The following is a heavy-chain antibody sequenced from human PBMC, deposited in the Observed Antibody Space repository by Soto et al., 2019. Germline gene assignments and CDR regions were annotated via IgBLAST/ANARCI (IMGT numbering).Heavy chain of an antibody. D-gene: IGHD2-8*02. CDR2: IYYSGST. Sequence: QVQLQESGPGLVKPSQTLSLTCTVSGGSISSGDYYWSWIRQPPGKGLEWIGYIYYSGSTYYNPSLKSRVTISVDTSKNQFSLKLSSVTAADTAVYYCARMVVYAIADSYYGMDVWGQGTTVTVSS. CDR3: ARMVVYAIADSYYGMDV. CDR1: GGSISSGDYY. V-gene: IGHV4-30-4*01. J-gene: IGHJ6*02.